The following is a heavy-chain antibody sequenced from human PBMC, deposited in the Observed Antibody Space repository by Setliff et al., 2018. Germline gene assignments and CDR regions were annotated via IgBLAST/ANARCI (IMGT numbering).Heavy chain of an antibody. CDR2: SYYSGIT. J-gene: IGHJ5*02. CDR1: GGSISSRSYY. Sequence: SETLSLTCTVSGGSISSRSYYWGWIRQPPGKGREWIGSSYYSGITNYTPSLKSRVTISADPSTNQFSLKWNSVTAADTAVNYWAGFSGGEFTFGGDIATSLNWFDPWGHGILVTVSS. CDR3: AGFSGGEFTFGGDIATSLNWFDP. V-gene: IGHV4-39*07. D-gene: IGHD3-16*02.